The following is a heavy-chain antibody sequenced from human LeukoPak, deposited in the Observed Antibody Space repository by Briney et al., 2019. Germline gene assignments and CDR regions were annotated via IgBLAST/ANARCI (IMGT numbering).Heavy chain of an antibody. CDR2: LYHSEST. CDR3: ARHLRGGAKAFDI. D-gene: IGHD1-26*01. V-gene: IGHV4-38-2*01. J-gene: IGHJ3*02. CDR1: GYSISTAFS. Sequence: SETLSLTCSVSGYSISTAFSWGWIRQSPGRGLEWIGSLYHSESTYYNPSLKSRVTISLDTSKNHFSLTLSTVTAVDTAVYYCARHLRGGAKAFDIWGQGTMVTVSS.